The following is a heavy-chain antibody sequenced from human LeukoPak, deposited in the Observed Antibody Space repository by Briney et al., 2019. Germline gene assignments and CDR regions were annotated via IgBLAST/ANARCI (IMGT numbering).Heavy chain of an antibody. Sequence: GGSLRLSCAAPGFTFSDYYMSWIRQAPGKGLEWVSYISSSSSYTNYADSVKGRFTISRDNAKNSLYLQMNSLRAEDTAVYYCARGPYYDFWSGYYHDYWGQGTLVTVSS. V-gene: IGHV3-11*06. CDR2: ISSSSSYT. CDR3: ARGPYYDFWSGYYHDY. D-gene: IGHD3-3*01. J-gene: IGHJ4*02. CDR1: GFTFSDYY.